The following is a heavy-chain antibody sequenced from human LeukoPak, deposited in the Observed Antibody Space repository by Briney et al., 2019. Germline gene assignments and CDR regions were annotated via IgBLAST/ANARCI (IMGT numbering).Heavy chain of an antibody. CDR3: AREGALTVTKDAFDI. CDR2: IRNDGSNK. D-gene: IGHD4-17*01. V-gene: IGHV3-30*02. J-gene: IGHJ3*02. CDR1: GFTFSSYG. Sequence: GGSLRLSCAASGFTFSSYGMHWVRQAPGKGLEWVAFIRNDGSNKYYADSVKGRFTISRDNSKNTLYLQMNSLRPEDTAVYNCAREGALTVTKDAFDIWGQGTMVTVSS.